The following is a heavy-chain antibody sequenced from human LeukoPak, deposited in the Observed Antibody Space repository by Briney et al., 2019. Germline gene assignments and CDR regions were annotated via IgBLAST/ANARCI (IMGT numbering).Heavy chain of an antibody. CDR2: SSAYNGNT. V-gene: IGHV1-18*01. D-gene: IGHD5-18*01. Sequence: ASVKVSCKASGYTFTSYGISWVRQAPGQGLEWMGWSSAYNGNTNYVQKFQGRVTMTTDTSTSTAYMELRSLRSDDTAVFYCVRDLGVDTSMIFFDFWGQGTLVTVSS. J-gene: IGHJ4*02. CDR1: GYTFTSYG. CDR3: VRDLGVDTSMIFFDF.